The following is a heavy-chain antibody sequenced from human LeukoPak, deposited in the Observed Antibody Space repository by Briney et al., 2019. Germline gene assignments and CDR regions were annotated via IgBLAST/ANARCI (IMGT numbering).Heavy chain of an antibody. CDR1: GFTFSSYA. CDR3: AKDSAFYYIDV. CDR2: IRYNGNNQ. J-gene: IGHJ6*03. V-gene: IGHV3-30*02. Sequence: GGSLRLSCAASGFTFSSYAMSWVRQAPGKGLEWVAFIRYNGNNQYYADSVKGRFTISRDNSKNTLYLQMNSLKGDDTAVYYCAKDSAFYYIDVWGKGTTIIISS. D-gene: IGHD3-10*01.